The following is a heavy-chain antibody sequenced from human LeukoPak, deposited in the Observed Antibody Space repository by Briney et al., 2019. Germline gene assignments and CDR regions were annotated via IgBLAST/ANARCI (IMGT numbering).Heavy chain of an antibody. Sequence: PSETLSLTCAVYGGSFSGYYWSWIRQPPGKGLEWIGEINHSGSTNYNPSLKSRVTISVDTSKNQFSLKLSSVTAADTAVYYCARYTSIAARLAFDYWGQGTLVTVSS. V-gene: IGHV4-34*01. CDR3: ARYTSIAARLAFDY. CDR2: INHSGST. D-gene: IGHD6-6*01. CDR1: GGSFSGYY. J-gene: IGHJ4*02.